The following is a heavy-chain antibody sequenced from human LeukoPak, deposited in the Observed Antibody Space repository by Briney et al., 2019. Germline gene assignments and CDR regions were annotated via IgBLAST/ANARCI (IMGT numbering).Heavy chain of an antibody. D-gene: IGHD3-3*01. Sequence: ASVKVSCKASGYTFTGYYMHWVRLAPGQGLEWMGWINPNSGGTNYAQKFQGRVTMTRDTSISTAYMELSRLRSDDTAVYYCARDLPVRFLEWRYNWFDPWGQGTLVTVSS. CDR1: GYTFTGYY. CDR3: ARDLPVRFLEWRYNWFDP. CDR2: INPNSGGT. V-gene: IGHV1-2*02. J-gene: IGHJ5*02.